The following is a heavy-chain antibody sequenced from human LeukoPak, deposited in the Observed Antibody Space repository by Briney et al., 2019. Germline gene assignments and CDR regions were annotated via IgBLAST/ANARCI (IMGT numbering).Heavy chain of an antibody. CDR3: AREPGIDDAFDI. CDR2: ISSSSSYI. Sequence: GGSLRLSCAASGFTFSSHSMNWVRQAPGKGLEWVSSISSSSSYIYYADSVKGRFTISRDNAKNSLYLQMNSLRAEDTAVYYCAREPGIDDAFDIWGQGTMVTVSS. CDR1: GFTFSSHS. J-gene: IGHJ3*02. V-gene: IGHV3-21*01. D-gene: IGHD2-15*01.